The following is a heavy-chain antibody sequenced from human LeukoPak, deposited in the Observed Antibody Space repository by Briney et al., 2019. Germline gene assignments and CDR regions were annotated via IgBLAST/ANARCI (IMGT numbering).Heavy chain of an antibody. Sequence: PSETLSLTCIVSGGSTRTSSYYWGWIRQTPGKGLEWIGSIHYSGSTYYNPSLKSRVTISVETSQFSLNLMSVTPADTAMYYCARDNAASYYSWFGTWGQGIMVTVSS. CDR2: IHYSGST. CDR3: ARDNAASYYSWFGT. J-gene: IGHJ5*02. V-gene: IGHV4-39*07. CDR1: GGSTRTSSYY. D-gene: IGHD3-10*01.